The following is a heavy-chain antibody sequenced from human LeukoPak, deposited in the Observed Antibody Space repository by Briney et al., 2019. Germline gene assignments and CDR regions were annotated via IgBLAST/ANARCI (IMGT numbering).Heavy chain of an antibody. Sequence: SETLSLTCAVYGGSFSGYYWSWIRQPPGKGLEWIGEINHSGGTNYNPSLKSRVIISVDTSKSQFFLKLSSVTAADTAVFYCARGRPRSLIVGTTRRSRAFDIWGQGTMVTVSS. J-gene: IGHJ3*02. V-gene: IGHV4-34*01. D-gene: IGHD1-26*01. CDR2: INHSGGT. CDR3: ARGRPRSLIVGTTRRSRAFDI. CDR1: GGSFSGYY.